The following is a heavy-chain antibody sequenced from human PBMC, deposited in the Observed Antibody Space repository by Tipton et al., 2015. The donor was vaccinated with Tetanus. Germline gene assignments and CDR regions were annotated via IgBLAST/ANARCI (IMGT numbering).Heavy chain of an antibody. Sequence: QLVQSGAEVKKPGSSVKVSCKASGGTFSSYAISWVRQAPGQGLEWMGGIIPIFGTANYAQKFQGRVTITADESTSTAYMELSSLRSEDTAVYYCAREDGSGSYSYYYGMDVWAQVTTVTVSS. D-gene: IGHD1-26*01. CDR2: IIPIFGTA. J-gene: IGHJ6*02. CDR3: AREDGSGSYSYYYGMDV. CDR1: GGTFSSYA. V-gene: IGHV1-69*01.